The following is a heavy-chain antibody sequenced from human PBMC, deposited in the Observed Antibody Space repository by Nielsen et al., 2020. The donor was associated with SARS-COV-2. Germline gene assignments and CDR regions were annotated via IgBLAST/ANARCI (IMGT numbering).Heavy chain of an antibody. D-gene: IGHD4-11*01. CDR1: GYTFVSYG. Sequence: ASVKVSCKASGYTFVSYGISWVRQAPGQGLEWMGWISAYNGNTKYAQKFQGRVTITADGSTSTAYMELSSLRSEDTAVYYCARGSQGQQLNYYMDVWGKGTTVTVSS. CDR2: ISAYNGNT. CDR3: ARGSQGQQLNYYMDV. V-gene: IGHV1-18*01. J-gene: IGHJ6*03.